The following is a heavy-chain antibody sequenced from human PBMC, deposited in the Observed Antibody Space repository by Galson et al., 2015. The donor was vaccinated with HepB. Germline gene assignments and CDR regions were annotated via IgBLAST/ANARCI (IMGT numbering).Heavy chain of an antibody. CDR1: GFTFSSYG. CDR2: IWYDGSNK. J-gene: IGHJ2*01. CDR3: ARAGSSWYRAPLDWYFDL. D-gene: IGHD6-13*01. V-gene: IGHV3-33*08. Sequence: SLRLSCAASGFTFSSYGMHWVRQAPGKGLEWVAVIWYDGSNKYYADSVKGRFTISRDNSKNTLYLQMNSLRAEDTAVYYCARAGSSWYRAPLDWYFDLWGRGTLVTVSS.